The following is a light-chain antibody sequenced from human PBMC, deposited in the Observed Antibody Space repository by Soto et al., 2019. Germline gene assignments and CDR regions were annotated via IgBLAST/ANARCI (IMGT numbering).Light chain of an antibody. V-gene: IGLV2-14*01. J-gene: IGLJ2*01. CDR3: SSYTSSSPHVV. CDR2: DVS. CDR1: SSDVGGYNY. Sequence: QSALTQPASVSGSPGQSITISCTGTSSDVGGYNYVSWYQQHPGKAPKLMIYDVSNRPSGVSNRLSDSKSGNTASLTISGLQAEDEADYYCSSYTSSSPHVVFGGGTKVTVL.